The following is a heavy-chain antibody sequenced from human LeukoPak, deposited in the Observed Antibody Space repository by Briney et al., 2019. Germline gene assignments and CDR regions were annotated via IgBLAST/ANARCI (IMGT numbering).Heavy chain of an antibody. CDR1: GFTFSSYS. J-gene: IGHJ4*02. CDR3: ARDSAIIVGATHPLDY. D-gene: IGHD1-26*01. V-gene: IGHV3-21*01. Sequence: GGSLRLPCAASGFTFSSYSMNWVRQAPGKGLEWVSSISSSSSYIYYADSVKGRFTISRDNAKNSLYLQMNSLRAEDTAVYYCARDSAIIVGATHPLDYWGQGTLVTVSS. CDR2: ISSSSSYI.